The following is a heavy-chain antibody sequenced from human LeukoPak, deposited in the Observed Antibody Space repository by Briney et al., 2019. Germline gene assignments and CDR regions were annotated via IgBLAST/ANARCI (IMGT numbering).Heavy chain of an antibody. CDR2: IYSGGST. D-gene: IGHD6-13*01. CDR1: GFTFSNAW. Sequence: SGGSLRLSCAASGFTFSNAWMSWVRQAPGKGLEWVSVIYSGGSTYYADSVKGRFTISRDNSKNTLYLQMNSLRAEDTAVYYCARVGVGRIAAAGPTYYYYYGMDVWGQGTTVTVSS. CDR3: ARVGVGRIAAAGPTYYYYYGMDV. V-gene: IGHV3-66*01. J-gene: IGHJ6*02.